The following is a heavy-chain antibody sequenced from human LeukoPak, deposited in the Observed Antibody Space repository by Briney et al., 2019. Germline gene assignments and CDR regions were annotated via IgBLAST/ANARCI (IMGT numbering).Heavy chain of an antibody. CDR3: PRTTEVHIELTSYYSNYING. J-gene: IGHJ6*03. D-gene: IGHD4/OR15-4a*01. Sequence: SESLSLTCAVYNGSFSGYYWNWIRQLPGKGLEWIGAIYHSGSTNYNPSLKSRVAISVDTSKNQFSLKLTSVTAADTAVYSCPRTTEVHIELTSYYSNYINGSGKACTVTASS. CDR2: IYHSGST. V-gene: IGHV4-34*01. CDR1: NGSFSGYY.